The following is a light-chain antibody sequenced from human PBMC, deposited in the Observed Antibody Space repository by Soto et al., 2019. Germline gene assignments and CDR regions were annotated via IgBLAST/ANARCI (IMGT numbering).Light chain of an antibody. Sequence: QSVLTQPPSVSAAPGQRVAISCSGSSSNIGNNYVSWYQQLPRTAPRLLIFDNNQRPSGIPDRFSGSKSGTSATLDITGLQSGDEADYYCGTWDTSLSVGVFGGGTKVTVL. V-gene: IGLV1-51*01. CDR2: DNN. CDR1: SSNIGNNY. J-gene: IGLJ2*01. CDR3: GTWDTSLSVGV.